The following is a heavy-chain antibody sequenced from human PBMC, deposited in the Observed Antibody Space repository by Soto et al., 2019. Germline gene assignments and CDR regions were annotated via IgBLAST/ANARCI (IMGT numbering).Heavy chain of an antibody. CDR2: SYSTGGT. V-gene: IGHV3-23*01. CDR3: ARDRDPDGLWTLAS. CDR1: GFTLAKYT. J-gene: IGHJ4*02. D-gene: IGHD3-3*01. Sequence: GGSLRLSCAASGFTLAKYTMGWVLQAPGKGLEWVAESYSTGGTEYADSVKGRFSISRDNSKNMLFLQMNSLRVEDTALYYCARDRDPDGLWTLASWGQGTPVT.